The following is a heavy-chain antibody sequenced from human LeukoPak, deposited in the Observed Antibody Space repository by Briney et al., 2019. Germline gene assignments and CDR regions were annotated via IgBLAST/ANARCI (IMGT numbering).Heavy chain of an antibody. CDR2: INPNTGNP. CDR1: GYTFTRYA. Sequence: ASVKVSSKASGYTFTRYAMNWLRQAPGQGLEWMGWINPNTGNPTYAQAFTGRFVFSLDTSVSTAYLQISSLNTEDTAVYYCAIDQPVAGVSNFDSWGQGTLVTVSS. D-gene: IGHD6-19*01. J-gene: IGHJ4*02. V-gene: IGHV7-4-1*02. CDR3: AIDQPVAGVSNFDS.